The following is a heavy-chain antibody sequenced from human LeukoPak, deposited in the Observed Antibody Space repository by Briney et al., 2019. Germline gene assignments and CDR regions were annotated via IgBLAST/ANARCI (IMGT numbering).Heavy chain of an antibody. V-gene: IGHV3-48*03. D-gene: IGHD2-15*01. CDR2: ISSSGTTI. Sequence: GGSLRLSCVASGFTFSSFEMNWVRQAPGKGLEWVSYISSSGTTIYYADSVKGRFTVSRDNAKNSLCLQMNSLRAEDTAVYYCARVSLLALWYWGQGSVVTVSS. CDR3: ARVSLLALWY. CDR1: GFTFSSFE. J-gene: IGHJ4*02.